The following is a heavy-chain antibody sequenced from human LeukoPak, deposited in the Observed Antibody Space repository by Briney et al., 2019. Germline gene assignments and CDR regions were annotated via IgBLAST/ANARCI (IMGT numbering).Heavy chain of an antibody. J-gene: IGHJ4*02. CDR1: GFTFSNYA. CDR2: ISGSGGNT. V-gene: IGHV3-23*01. D-gene: IGHD5-18*01. Sequence: PGGSLRLSCAASGFTFSNYAVSWVRQAPGKGLECISRISGSGGNTYYADSVKGRFTISTDNSKNTLYLQMNSLRAEDTAVYYCAMSPGYISYHFDYWGQGTLVTVSS. CDR3: AMSPGYISYHFDY.